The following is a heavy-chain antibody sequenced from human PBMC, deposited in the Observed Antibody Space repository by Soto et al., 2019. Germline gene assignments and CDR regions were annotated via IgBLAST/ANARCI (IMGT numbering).Heavy chain of an antibody. D-gene: IGHD6-19*01. V-gene: IGHV3-53*01. Sequence: SVIYSGGSTYYADSVKGRFTISRDNSKNTLYLQMNSLRAEDTAVYYCARGPYSSGWLEYWGQGTLVTVSS. CDR2: IYSGGST. CDR3: ARGPYSSGWLEY. J-gene: IGHJ4*02.